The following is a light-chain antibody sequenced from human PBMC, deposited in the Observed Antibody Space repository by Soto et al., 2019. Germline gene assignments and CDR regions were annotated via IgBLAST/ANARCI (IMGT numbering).Light chain of an antibody. J-gene: IGLJ2*01. CDR2: EGS. Sequence: QSALTQPASVSGSPGQSITISCTGTSSDVGSYNLVSWYQQHPGKAPKLMIYEGSKRPSGVSKRFSGSKSGNTASLTISGLQAEDEAADYCCSYAGSSTFVFGGGTKLTVL. V-gene: IGLV2-23*03. CDR1: SSDVGSYNL. CDR3: CSYAGSSTFV.